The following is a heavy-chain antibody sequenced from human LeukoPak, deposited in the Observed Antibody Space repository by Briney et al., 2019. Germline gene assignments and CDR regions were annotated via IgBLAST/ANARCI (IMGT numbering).Heavy chain of an antibody. CDR2: ISNSGTIM. Sequence: GGSLRLSCAASGFTFSSHEMNWVRQAPGKGLEWISYISNSGTIMYYADSVKGRFTISRDDAKSSLYLQLNSLRAEDTAVYYCTLVPLGWGQGTLVTVSS. CDR1: GFTFSSHE. J-gene: IGHJ4*02. V-gene: IGHV3-48*03. D-gene: IGHD2-8*02. CDR3: TLVPLG.